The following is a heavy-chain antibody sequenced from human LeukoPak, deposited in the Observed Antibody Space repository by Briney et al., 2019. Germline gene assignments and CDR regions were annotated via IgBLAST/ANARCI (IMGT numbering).Heavy chain of an antibody. Sequence: SETLSLTCTVSGGSISSYYWSWIRQPPGKGLEWIGYIYYSGSTNYNPSLKSRVTISVDTSKNQFSLKLSSVTAADTAVYYCATLRRKYYYGSGSYYQSPILVVWGKGTTVTVSS. CDR2: IYYSGST. D-gene: IGHD3-10*01. CDR3: ATLRRKYYYGSGSYYQSPILVV. V-gene: IGHV4-59*12. CDR1: GGSISSYY. J-gene: IGHJ6*04.